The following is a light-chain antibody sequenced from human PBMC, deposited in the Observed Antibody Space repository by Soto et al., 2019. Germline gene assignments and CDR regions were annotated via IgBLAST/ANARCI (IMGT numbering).Light chain of an antibody. Sequence: QSVLTQPPSASGSPGQSVTISCTGTSSDVGCYNYVSWYQQHPGKAPKLMIYEVSKRPSGVPDRFSGSKSGNTASLTVSGLQAEDEADYYCSSYAGSNNFGVFGTGTKVTV. CDR1: SSDVGCYNY. J-gene: IGLJ1*01. CDR3: SSYAGSNNFGV. CDR2: EVS. V-gene: IGLV2-8*01.